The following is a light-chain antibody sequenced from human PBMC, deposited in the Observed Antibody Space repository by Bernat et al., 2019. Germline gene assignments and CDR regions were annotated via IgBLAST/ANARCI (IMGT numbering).Light chain of an antibody. Sequence: EIVLTQSPGTLSLSPGQRATLSCRASQSVSNTYLAWYRQKPGQAPRLLISGASSRASGVPDRLTGGGSGTVFTLTIDRLEPEDFAVYYCQQDGSTPPTFGQGTRLEIK. CDR2: GAS. CDR3: QQDGSTPPT. CDR1: QSVSNTY. V-gene: IGKV3-20*01. J-gene: IGKJ5*01.